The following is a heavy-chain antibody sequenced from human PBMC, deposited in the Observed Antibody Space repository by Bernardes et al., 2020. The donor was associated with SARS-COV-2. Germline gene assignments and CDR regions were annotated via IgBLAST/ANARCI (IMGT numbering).Heavy chain of an antibody. J-gene: IGHJ4*02. Sequence: SETLSLTCTVSDGSNSGHYWSWIRQPPGKGLEWIGYIYYNGRTDYNPSLRSRVTIAVDTSKNQFSLRLNSVTTADTAIYYCARAGGYSSSPPLDYWGQGTLVTVSS. V-gene: IGHV4-59*11. CDR3: ARAGGYSSSPPLDY. CDR2: IYYNGRT. CDR1: DGSNSGHY. D-gene: IGHD6-13*01.